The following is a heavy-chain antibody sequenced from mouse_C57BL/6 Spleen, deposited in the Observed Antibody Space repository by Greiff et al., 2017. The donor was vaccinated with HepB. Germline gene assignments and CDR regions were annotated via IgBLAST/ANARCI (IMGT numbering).Heavy chain of an antibody. Sequence: QVQLQQPGTELVKPGASVKLSCKASGYTFTSYWMHWVKQRPGQGLEWIGNINPSNGGTNYNEKVKSKAKLTVDKSSSTAYMQLSSLTSEDSAVYDCARQGPELRGVAYWGQGTLVTVSA. CDR3: ARQGPELRGVAY. D-gene: IGHD1-1*01. CDR1: GYTFTSYW. V-gene: IGHV1-53*01. CDR2: INPSNGGT. J-gene: IGHJ3*01.